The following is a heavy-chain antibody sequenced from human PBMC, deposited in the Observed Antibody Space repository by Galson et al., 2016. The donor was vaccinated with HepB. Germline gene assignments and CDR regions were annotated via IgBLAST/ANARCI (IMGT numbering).Heavy chain of an antibody. V-gene: IGHV1-69*13. D-gene: IGHD3-16*02. J-gene: IGHJ5*02. CDR3: ARTPIWGSYRLIA. Sequence: SVKVSCKASGGVFTNYALSWVRQAPGQGLEWMGGIIPIFNRPNYAQRFQGRLTITADESTSTAYMELSSLKSEDAAVYYCARTPIWGSYRLIAWGQGTLVTVSS. CDR2: IIPIFNRP. CDR1: GGVFTNYA.